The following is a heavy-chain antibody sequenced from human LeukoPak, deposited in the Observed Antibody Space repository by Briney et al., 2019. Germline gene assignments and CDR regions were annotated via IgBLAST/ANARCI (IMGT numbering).Heavy chain of an antibody. Sequence: SETLSLTCAVYGGSFSGYYWSWIRQPPGKGLEWIGEINHSRSTNYNPSLKSRVTISVDTSKNQFSLKLSSVTAADTAVYYCARVEYSSGWYPGYDYWGQGTLVTVSS. D-gene: IGHD6-19*01. CDR3: ARVEYSSGWYPGYDY. J-gene: IGHJ4*02. CDR1: GGSFSGYY. V-gene: IGHV4-34*01. CDR2: INHSRST.